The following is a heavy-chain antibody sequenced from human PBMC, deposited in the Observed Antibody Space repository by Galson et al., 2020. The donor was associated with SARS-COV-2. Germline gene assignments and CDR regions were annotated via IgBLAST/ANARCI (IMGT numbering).Heavy chain of an antibody. Sequence: SETLSLTCAVSGGSISSGGYSWSWIRQPPGKGLEWIGYIYYSGSTYYNPSLKSRVTISVDTSKNQFSLKLSSVTAADTAVYYCSIGAPEYDYVWGSYRLYYFDYWGQGTLVTVSS. CDR3: SIGAPEYDYVWGSYRLYYFDY. CDR2: IYYSGST. J-gene: IGHJ4*02. D-gene: IGHD3-16*02. V-gene: IGHV4-30-4*07. CDR1: GGSISSGGYS.